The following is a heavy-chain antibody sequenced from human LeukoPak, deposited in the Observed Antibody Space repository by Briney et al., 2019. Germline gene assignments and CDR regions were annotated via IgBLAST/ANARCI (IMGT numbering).Heavy chain of an antibody. CDR3: ARVRNYAAGYPGC. J-gene: IGHJ4*01. V-gene: IGHV4-38-2*01. CDR2: IYQSGST. CDR1: GYSISSDYY. Sequence: SETLSLTCAVSGYSISSDYYWGWIRQPPGKGLEWLGTIYQSGSTNYNPSLRGRISISVDTSRNQFSLTLRSVTAADTALYYCARVRNYAAGYPGCWGQGTLVTVSS. D-gene: IGHD1-7*01.